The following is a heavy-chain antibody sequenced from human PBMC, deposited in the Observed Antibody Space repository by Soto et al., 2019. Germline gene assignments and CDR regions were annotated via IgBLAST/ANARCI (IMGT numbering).Heavy chain of an antibody. CDR2: IKQDGSEK. CDR1: GFTFSGYW. V-gene: IGHV3-7*05. J-gene: IGHJ4*02. CDR3: AREPKRYCSGGSCYFDY. D-gene: IGHD2-15*01. Sequence: GGSLRLSCAASGFTFSGYWMSWVRQAPGKGLEWVANIKQDGSEKYYVDSVKGRFTISRDNAKNSLYLQMNSLRAEDTAVYYCAREPKRYCSGGSCYFDYWGQGTLVTVSS.